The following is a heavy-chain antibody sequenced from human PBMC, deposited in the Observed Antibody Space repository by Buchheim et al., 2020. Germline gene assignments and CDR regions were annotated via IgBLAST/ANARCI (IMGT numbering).Heavy chain of an antibody. CDR1: GFTFSYYW. D-gene: IGHD1-14*01. Sequence: EVHLVESGGGLVQPGGSLRLSCAASGFTFSYYWLSWVRQAPGKGLEWVANINQRGSEQYYVDSVKGRFTISRDSAKSSLYLQMNSLRAEDTAVYYCTTDLDRTRNIWGQGTL. V-gene: IGHV3-7*04. J-gene: IGHJ4*02. CDR3: TTDLDRTRNI. CDR2: INQRGSEQ.